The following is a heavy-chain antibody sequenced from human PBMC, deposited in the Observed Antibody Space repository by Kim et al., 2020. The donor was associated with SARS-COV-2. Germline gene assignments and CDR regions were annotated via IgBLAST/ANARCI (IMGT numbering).Heavy chain of an antibody. Sequence: GGSLRLSCAAPGFTFSSYEMNWVRQAPGKGLEWVSYISSSGSTIYYADSVKGRFTISRDNAKNSLYLQMNSLRAEDTAVYYCARVKPQWLVSYGMDVWGQGTTVTVSS. D-gene: IGHD6-19*01. CDR2: ISSSGSTI. J-gene: IGHJ6*02. CDR3: ARVKPQWLVSYGMDV. V-gene: IGHV3-48*03. CDR1: GFTFSSYE.